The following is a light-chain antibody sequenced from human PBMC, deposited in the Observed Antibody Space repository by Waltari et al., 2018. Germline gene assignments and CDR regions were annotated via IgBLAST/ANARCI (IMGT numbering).Light chain of an antibody. J-gene: IGLJ2*01. Sequence: QSVLTQPPSASGTPGQRVTISCSGGSSNIGSNTVHWYQQLPGTAPKLLIYSNNQRPSGVPDRFSGSRSGTSASLAISGLQSEDEADYSCAAWDDSLTGVVFGGGTKLTVL. V-gene: IGLV1-44*01. CDR3: AAWDDSLTGVV. CDR1: SSNIGSNT. CDR2: SNN.